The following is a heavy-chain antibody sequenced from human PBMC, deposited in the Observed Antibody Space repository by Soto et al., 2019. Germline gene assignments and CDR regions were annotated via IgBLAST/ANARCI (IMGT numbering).Heavy chain of an antibody. J-gene: IGHJ6*02. V-gene: IGHV3-30*18. Sequence: QVQLVESGGGVVQPGGSLSLSCAGSGFSFNMYSMHWVRQAPGKGLEWLAVISFQGTHTYYADSVRGRFTVSRDNSKSTLYLQMNSLRPDDTAMYYCAKVVPSGNFYYGMDVWGQGTTVTVSS. CDR2: ISFQGTHT. CDR1: GFSFNMYS. CDR3: AKVVPSGNFYYGMDV. D-gene: IGHD6-25*01.